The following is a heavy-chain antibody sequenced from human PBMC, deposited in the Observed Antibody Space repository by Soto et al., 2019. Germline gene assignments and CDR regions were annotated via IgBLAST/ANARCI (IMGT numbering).Heavy chain of an antibody. D-gene: IGHD6-19*01. CDR1: GGSVSSGGYS. J-gene: IGHJ4*02. Sequence: SETLSLTCTVSGGSVSSGGYSWSWIRQPPGKGLEWIGYIYHSGSTYYNPSLKSRVTISVDTSKNQFSLKLSSVTAADTAVYYCASLSRGAQWLEGFDYWGQGTLVTVSS. V-gene: IGHV4-30-2*02. CDR3: ASLSRGAQWLEGFDY. CDR2: IYHSGST.